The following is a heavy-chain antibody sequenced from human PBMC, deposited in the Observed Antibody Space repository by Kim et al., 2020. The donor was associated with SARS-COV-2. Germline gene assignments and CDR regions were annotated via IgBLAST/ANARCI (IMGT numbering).Heavy chain of an antibody. CDR3: ARGAQVVPAAITSYWYFDL. CDR1: GYSFTSYW. V-gene: IGHV5-10-1*01. J-gene: IGHJ2*01. CDR2: IDPSDSYT. D-gene: IGHD2-2*01. Sequence: GESLKISCKGSGYSFTSYWISWVRQMPGKGLEWMGRIDPSDSYTNYSPSFQGHVTISADKSISTAYLQWSSLKASDTAMYYCARGAQVVPAAITSYWYFDLWGRGTLVTVSS.